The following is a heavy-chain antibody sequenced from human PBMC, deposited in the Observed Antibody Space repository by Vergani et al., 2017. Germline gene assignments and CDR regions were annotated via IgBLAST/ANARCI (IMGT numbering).Heavy chain of an antibody. V-gene: IGHV5-51*01. CDR2: IYPGDSDN. D-gene: IGHD3-10*01. Sequence: EVQLVQSGAEVKKPGESLKISCKGSGYSFTSYWIGWVRQMPGKGLEWMGIIYPGDSDNRYSPSFQGQVTISADKSISTAYLQWSSLKASETAMYYCARHTFGGFEGYYYYMDVWGKGTTVTVSS. CDR3: ARHTFGGFEGYYYYMDV. CDR1: GYSFTSYW. J-gene: IGHJ6*03.